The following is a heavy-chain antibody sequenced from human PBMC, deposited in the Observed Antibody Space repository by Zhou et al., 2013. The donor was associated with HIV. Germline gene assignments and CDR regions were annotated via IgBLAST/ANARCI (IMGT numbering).Heavy chain of an antibody. CDR3: ASDRGWRGYSSTWSLDY. Sequence: QVQLVQSGADMKKPGSSLKVSCKASGGTFTNHAISWVRQAPGQGLEWMGGIIPKFRTANYAQKFQGTVTISTDESTSTAYLDLTSLRSEDTAVYYCASDRGWRGYSSTWSLDYWGQGTLVTVSS. J-gene: IGHJ4*02. V-gene: IGHV1-69*05. CDR1: GGTFTNHA. CDR2: IIPKFRTA. D-gene: IGHD6-13*01.